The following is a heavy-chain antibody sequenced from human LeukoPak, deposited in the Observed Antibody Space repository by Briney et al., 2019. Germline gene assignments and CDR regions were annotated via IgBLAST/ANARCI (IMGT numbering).Heavy chain of an antibody. J-gene: IGHJ4*02. V-gene: IGHV1-24*01. CDR2: FDPEDGET. CDR3: ARDGSYYDFWSGYYTDPKTDY. CDR1: GYTLTELS. D-gene: IGHD3-3*01. Sequence: ASVKVSCKVSGYTLTELSMHWVRQAPGKGLEWMGGFDPEDGETIYAQKFQGRVTMTDDTSTDTAYMELSSLRSEDTAVYYCARDGSYYDFWSGYYTDPKTDYWGQGTLVTVSS.